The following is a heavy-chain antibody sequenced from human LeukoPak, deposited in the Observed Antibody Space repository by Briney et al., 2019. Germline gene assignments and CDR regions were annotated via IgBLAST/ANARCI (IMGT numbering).Heavy chain of an antibody. V-gene: IGHV3-48*04. Sequence: GGSLRLSCAASGSTFNTFDMNWVRQAPGKGPEWFSYISGRGNTMYYADSVKGRFTISRDNAKNSLYLQMNSLRAEDTAVYYCARDRDSGSSLDYWGQGTLVTVSS. D-gene: IGHD1-26*01. J-gene: IGHJ4*02. CDR1: GSTFNTFD. CDR2: ISGRGNTM. CDR3: ARDRDSGSSLDY.